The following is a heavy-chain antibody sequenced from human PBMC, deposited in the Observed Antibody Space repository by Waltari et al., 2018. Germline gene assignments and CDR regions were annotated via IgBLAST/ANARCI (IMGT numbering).Heavy chain of an antibody. Sequence: EVQLLESGGGLVQPGGSLRLSCAASGFTFSSYAMSWVRQAPGKGLEWVSAISGSGGSTYYADSVKGRFTISRDNSKNTLYLQMNSLRAEDTAVYYCVKEGVVGATTGGLVDYWGQGTLVTVSS. D-gene: IGHD1-26*01. CDR1: GFTFSSYA. CDR3: VKEGVVGATTGGLVDY. CDR2: ISGSGGST. V-gene: IGHV3-23*01. J-gene: IGHJ4*02.